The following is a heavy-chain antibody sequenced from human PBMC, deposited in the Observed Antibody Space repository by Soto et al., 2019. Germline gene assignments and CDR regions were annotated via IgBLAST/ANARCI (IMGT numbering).Heavy chain of an antibody. CDR1: GFTFSTYS. Sequence: GGSLRLSCAASGFTFSTYSMNWARQAPGKGLEWVSSISSSSSSTYIYYADSVKGRFTISRDNAKNSLYLQMNSLRPDDTAVYYCARQGSSTKYYTMDVWGQGTTVT. V-gene: IGHV3-21*01. J-gene: IGHJ6*02. D-gene: IGHD2-2*01. CDR3: ARQGSSTKYYTMDV. CDR2: ISSSSSSTYI.